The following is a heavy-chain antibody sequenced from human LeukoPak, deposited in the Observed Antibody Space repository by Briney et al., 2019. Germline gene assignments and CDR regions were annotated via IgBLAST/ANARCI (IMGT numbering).Heavy chain of an antibody. Sequence: GGSLRLSCAASGFTFSSYGVHWVRQAPGKGLEWVAVIWYDGSNKYYADSVKGRFTISRDNSKNTLYLQMNSLRAEDTAVYYCAREDYGDYLGYWGREPWSPSPQ. J-gene: IGHJ4*02. CDR3: AREDYGDYLGY. CDR2: IWYDGSNK. D-gene: IGHD4-17*01. CDR1: GFTFSSYG. V-gene: IGHV3-33*01.